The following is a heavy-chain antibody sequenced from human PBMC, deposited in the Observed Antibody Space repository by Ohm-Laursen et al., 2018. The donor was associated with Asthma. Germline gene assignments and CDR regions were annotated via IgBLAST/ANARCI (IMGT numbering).Heavy chain of an antibody. J-gene: IGHJ6*02. CDR2: INTNTGNP. CDR1: GYTFTSYA. Sequence: ASVKVSCKASGYTFTSYAMNWVRQAPGQGLEWMGWINTNTGNPTYAQGFTGRFVFSLDTSVSTAYLQISSLKAEDTAVYYCAKMGVYSGYDVPKHYGMDVWGQGTTVTVSS. V-gene: IGHV7-4-1*02. CDR3: AKMGVYSGYDVPKHYGMDV. D-gene: IGHD5-12*01.